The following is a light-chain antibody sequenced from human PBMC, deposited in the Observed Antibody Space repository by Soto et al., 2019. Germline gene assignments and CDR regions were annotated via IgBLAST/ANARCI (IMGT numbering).Light chain of an antibody. Sequence: EIVLTQSPATLSLSPGERATLSCRASQSVSSYLAWYQQQPGQPPRLLIYDASNRATGIPARFSGSGSGTDFTLNISGLESEDFVVYYCQQRSSSITFGQGTRLEIK. CDR1: QSVSSY. CDR3: QQRSSSIT. CDR2: DAS. V-gene: IGKV3-11*01. J-gene: IGKJ5*01.